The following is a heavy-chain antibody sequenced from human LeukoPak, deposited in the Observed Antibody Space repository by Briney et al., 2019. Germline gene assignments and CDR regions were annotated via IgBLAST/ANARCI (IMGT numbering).Heavy chain of an antibody. CDR1: GFTFDDYG. CDR2: INWNGGST. J-gene: IGHJ6*03. D-gene: IGHD2-15*01. Sequence: GGSLRLSCAASGFTFDDYGMSWVRQAPGKGLEWVSGINWNGGSTGYADSVKGRFTISRDNAKNSLYLQMNSLRAEDTALYYWARVLGYCSGGSCYREKNYYYYYMDVWGKGTTVTVSS. V-gene: IGHV3-20*04. CDR3: ARVLGYCSGGSCYREKNYYYYYMDV.